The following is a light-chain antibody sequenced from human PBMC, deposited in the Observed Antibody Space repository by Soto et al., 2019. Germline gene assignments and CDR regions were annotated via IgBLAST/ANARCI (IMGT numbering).Light chain of an antibody. Sequence: QSVLTQPPSVSGAPGQRVTISCTGSSCNIGAGYDVHWYQQLPGTAPKLLISGNSNRPSGVPDRFSGSKSGTSASLAITGLQAEDEADYYCQSYDSSLSGRVFGTGTKLTVL. V-gene: IGLV1-40*01. CDR1: SCNIGAGYD. CDR3: QSYDSSLSGRV. J-gene: IGLJ1*01. CDR2: GNS.